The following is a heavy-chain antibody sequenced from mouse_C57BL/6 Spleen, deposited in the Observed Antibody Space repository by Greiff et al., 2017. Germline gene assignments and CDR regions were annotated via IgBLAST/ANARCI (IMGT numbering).Heavy chain of an antibody. CDR1: GYTFTAHT. CDR2: IYPRVGST. V-gene: IGHV1-78*01. Sequence: VQLKQPDAELVKPGASVKISFKVFGYTFTAHTIHWMKQRPEQGLEWFGYIYPRVGSTKYNEKFKGKSTLTADKSSSTASMQLNSLTSEDSAVYFCARRRIYGSSYGYWGQGTTLTVSS. J-gene: IGHJ2*01. CDR3: ARRRIYGSSYGY. D-gene: IGHD1-1*01.